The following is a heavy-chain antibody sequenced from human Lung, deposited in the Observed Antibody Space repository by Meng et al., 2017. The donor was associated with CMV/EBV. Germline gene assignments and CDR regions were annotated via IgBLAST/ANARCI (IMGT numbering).Heavy chain of an antibody. CDR2: IYHSGTT. D-gene: IGHD5-18*01. CDR3: ARANTAMGPFDS. J-gene: IGHJ4*02. V-gene: IGHV4-38-2*02. Sequence: SETLSLXCTVSGYFITTGFHWGWIRQPPGKGLEWIGSIYHSGTTYYNPSLGSRLTMSVDTSKNHFSLKLSSVTAADTAVYYCARANTAMGPFDSWRQGTLVSVSS. CDR1: GYFITTGFH.